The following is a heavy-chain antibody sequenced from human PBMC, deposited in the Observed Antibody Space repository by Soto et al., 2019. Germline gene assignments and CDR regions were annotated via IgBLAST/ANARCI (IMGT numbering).Heavy chain of an antibody. CDR2: INHSGST. D-gene: IGHD2-15*01. J-gene: IGHJ4*02. CDR3: ALYCSGGSCYSGTFDY. V-gene: IGHV4-34*01. Sequence: PSETLSLTCAVYGGSFSGYYWSWIRQPPGKGLEWIGEINHSGSTNYNPSLKSRVTISVDTSKNQFSLKLSSVTAADTAVYYCALYCSGGSCYSGTFDYRGQGTLVTVSS. CDR1: GGSFSGYY.